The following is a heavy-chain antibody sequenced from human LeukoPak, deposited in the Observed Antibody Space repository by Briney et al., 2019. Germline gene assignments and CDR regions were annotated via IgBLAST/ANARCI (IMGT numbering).Heavy chain of an antibody. Sequence: SETLSLTCVVYGGSFSGYYWSWIRQPPGKGLEWIGEINHSGSTNYNPSLKSRVTISVDTSKNQFSLKLSSVTAADTAVYYCARKEPRRYYYGMDVWGQGTTVTVSS. D-gene: IGHD1-1*01. CDR2: INHSGST. V-gene: IGHV4-34*01. CDR1: GGSFSGYY. J-gene: IGHJ6*02. CDR3: ARKEPRRYYYGMDV.